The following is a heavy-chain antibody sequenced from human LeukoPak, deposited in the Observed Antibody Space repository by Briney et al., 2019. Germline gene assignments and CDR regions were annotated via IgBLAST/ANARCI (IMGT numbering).Heavy chain of an antibody. Sequence: RGESLKISCKGSGYSFTSYWIGWVRQMPGKGLEWMGIIYPGDSDTRYSPSFQGQVTISADKSISTAYPQWSSLKASDTAMYYCAAGGCSGGSCYPDAFDIWGQGTMVTVSS. CDR2: IYPGDSDT. V-gene: IGHV5-51*01. D-gene: IGHD2-15*01. CDR3: AAGGCSGGSCYPDAFDI. CDR1: GYSFTSYW. J-gene: IGHJ3*02.